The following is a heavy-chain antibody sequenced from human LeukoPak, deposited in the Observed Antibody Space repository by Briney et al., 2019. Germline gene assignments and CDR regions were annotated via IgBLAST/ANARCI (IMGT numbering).Heavy chain of an antibody. CDR3: VRSPRDGVDFDY. V-gene: IGHV3-72*01. J-gene: IGHJ4*02. Sequence: GGSLRLSCAASGFTFSDHYMDWVRQAPGKGLEWVGRTRNKANAYSTEYAASVKGRFTISRDGSENSLYLQMNSLTTEDTAVYYCVRSPRDGVDFDYWGQGTLVTVSS. CDR1: GFTFSDHY. CDR2: TRNKANAYST. D-gene: IGHD2-15*01.